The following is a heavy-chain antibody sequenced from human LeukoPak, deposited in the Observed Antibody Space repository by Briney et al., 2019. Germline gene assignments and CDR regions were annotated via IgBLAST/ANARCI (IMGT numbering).Heavy chain of an antibody. CDR1: GNFLSTHD. CDR2: MNFNSGYT. J-gene: IGHJ4*02. Sequence: ASVKVSCKASGNFLSTHDINWVRQAPGQGLEWMGWMNFNSGYTGYAQKFRDRVIMTRDASITTAYMELRSLRSDDTAIYYCTTGGAGFSRYEYWGQGTVVTVST. D-gene: IGHD6-19*01. V-gene: IGHV1-8*01. CDR3: TTGGAGFSRYEY.